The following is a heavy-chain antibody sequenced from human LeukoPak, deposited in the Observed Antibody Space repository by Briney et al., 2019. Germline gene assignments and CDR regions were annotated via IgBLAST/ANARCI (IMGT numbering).Heavy chain of an antibody. D-gene: IGHD1-26*01. V-gene: IGHV3-30-3*01. J-gene: IGHJ5*02. CDR1: GFTFSSYA. CDR3: ARDGVRYSGRYGPRGDWFDP. Sequence: PGRSLRLSYAAAGFTFSSYAMHCVRQAPGKGLEWVAVISYDGSNKYYADSGKGRFTIARNNSKNSLYLQINSLRAAATDVSYCARDGVRYSGRYGPRGDWFDPWGQGTLVTVSS. CDR2: ISYDGSNK.